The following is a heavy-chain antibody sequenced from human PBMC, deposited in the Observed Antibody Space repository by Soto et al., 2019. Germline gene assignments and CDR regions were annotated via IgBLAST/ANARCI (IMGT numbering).Heavy chain of an antibody. D-gene: IGHD2-15*01. CDR2: MSPNTGNT. CDR3: AISDCSGGSCYMLDY. Sequence: QVQLVQSGAEVKKPGASVKVSCKASGYTFTSYDINWVRQAPGQGLEGMGWMSPNTGNTGQAQRFQGGLTMTRNTSISTAYMELIRLKSEDTAVYYCAISDCSGGSCYMLDYWGQGTLATVSS. J-gene: IGHJ4*02. V-gene: IGHV1-8*01. CDR1: GYTFTSYD.